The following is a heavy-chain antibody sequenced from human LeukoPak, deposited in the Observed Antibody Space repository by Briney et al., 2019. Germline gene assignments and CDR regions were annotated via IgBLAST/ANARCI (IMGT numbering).Heavy chain of an antibody. V-gene: IGHV1-8*01. D-gene: IGHD3-3*01. CDR3: TRGALEGDFFDP. CDR1: GYAFTTYD. CDR2: MTPNSGDT. Sequence: ASVKVSCKASGYAFTTYDITWVRQAPGQRLEWMGWMTPNSGDTAYAEIFEDRVTMTSDTSINTAYLELISLTFEDTAIYYCTRGALEGDFFDPWGQGTPVIVSS. J-gene: IGHJ5*02.